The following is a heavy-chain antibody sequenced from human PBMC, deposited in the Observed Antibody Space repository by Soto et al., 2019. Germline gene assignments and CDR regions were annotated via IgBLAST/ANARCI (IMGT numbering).Heavy chain of an antibody. D-gene: IGHD6-25*01. CDR2: IYYSGST. Sequence: SETLSLTCTVSGGSISSSSYYWGWIRQPPGKGLEGIGSIYYSGSTYYNPSLKSRVTISVDTSKNQFSVKLSSVTAADTAVYYCARRAAPPNIYTWFDPWGQGTLVTVSS. J-gene: IGHJ5*02. CDR1: GGSISSSSYY. CDR3: ARRAAPPNIYTWFDP. V-gene: IGHV4-39*01.